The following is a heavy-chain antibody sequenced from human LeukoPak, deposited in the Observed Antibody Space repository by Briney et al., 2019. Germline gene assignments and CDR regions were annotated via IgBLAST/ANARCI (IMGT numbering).Heavy chain of an antibody. CDR3: ARQGTTTWKLDC. Sequence: SETLSLTCLVSGGSISGSNYYWGWIRQPPGKGLEWIGSIHYNGATHYNPSLKRRVSMSVDTSKNQFSLKVSSVTAGDTAVYYCARQGTTTWKLDCWGQGTLVTVSS. CDR1: GGSISGSNYY. CDR2: IHYNGAT. J-gene: IGHJ4*02. V-gene: IGHV4-39*01. D-gene: IGHD1-14*01.